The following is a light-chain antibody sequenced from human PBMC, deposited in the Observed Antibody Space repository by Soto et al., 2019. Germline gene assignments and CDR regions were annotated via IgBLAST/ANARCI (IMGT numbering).Light chain of an antibody. CDR2: GAS. J-gene: IGKJ5*01. Sequence: EIVMTQSPATLSVSPGERATLSCRASQSVSSNLAWYQQKPGQAPRLLIYGASTRATGIPARFSGSGSGTEFTLTISSLQSEDFAVYYCQQYNNWLTFGQGTRLGIK. CDR1: QSVSSN. CDR3: QQYNNWLT. V-gene: IGKV3-15*01.